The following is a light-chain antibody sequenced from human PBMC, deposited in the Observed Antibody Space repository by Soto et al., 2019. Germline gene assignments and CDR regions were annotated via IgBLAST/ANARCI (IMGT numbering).Light chain of an antibody. Sequence: QSVLTQPASVSGSPGQSITISCSGTTSDVGGYNLVSWYQQHTAKAPKLLIYEGTQRPSGVSSRFSGPKSGNTASLTISGLQAEDEADYYCCSYASCSSYVFGTGTKVTVL. J-gene: IGLJ1*01. CDR2: EGT. CDR3: CSYASCSSYV. CDR1: TSDVGGYNL. V-gene: IGLV2-23*01.